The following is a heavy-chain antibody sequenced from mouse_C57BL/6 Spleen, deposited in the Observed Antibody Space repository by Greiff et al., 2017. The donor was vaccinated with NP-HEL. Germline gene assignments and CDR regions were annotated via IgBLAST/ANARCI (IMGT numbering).Heavy chain of an antibody. J-gene: IGHJ4*01. CDR1: GYSITSGYY. CDR2: ISYDGSN. CDR3: AQQLGGYAMDY. V-gene: IGHV3-6*01. D-gene: IGHD4-1*02. Sequence: EVKLQESGPGLVKPSQSLSLTCSVTGYSITSGYYWNWIRQFPGNKLEWMGYISYDGSNNYNPSLKNRISITRDTSKNQFFLKLNSVTTEDTATYYCAQQLGGYAMDYWGQGTSVTVSS.